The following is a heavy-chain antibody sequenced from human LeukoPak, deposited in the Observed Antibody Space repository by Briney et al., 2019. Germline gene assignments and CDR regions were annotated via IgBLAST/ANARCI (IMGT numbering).Heavy chain of an antibody. J-gene: IGHJ4*02. CDR2: IIPIFGTA. CDR3: AREGAAAGTGYLDY. D-gene: IGHD6-13*01. CDR1: GGTFSSYA. V-gene: IGHV1-69*05. Sequence: GSSVKVSCKASGGTFSSYAISWVRQAPGRGLEWMGGIIPIFGTANYAQKFQGRVTITTDESTSTAYMELSSLRSEDTAVYYCAREGAAAGTGYLDYWGQGTLVTVSS.